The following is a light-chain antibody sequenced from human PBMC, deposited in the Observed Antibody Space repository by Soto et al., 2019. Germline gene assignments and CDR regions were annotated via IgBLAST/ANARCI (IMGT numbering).Light chain of an antibody. CDR3: PQYNNWPLT. Sequence: EIVMTQSPATLSVSPGERATLSCRASQTVRSDFAWYQQKPGQAPRLLIYGASTRATGIPARFSGSGSGTEFNLKLSSLQSEDFAVYHCPQYNNWPLTFGQGTRLQIK. J-gene: IGKJ5*01. V-gene: IGKV3-15*01. CDR1: QTVRSD. CDR2: GAS.